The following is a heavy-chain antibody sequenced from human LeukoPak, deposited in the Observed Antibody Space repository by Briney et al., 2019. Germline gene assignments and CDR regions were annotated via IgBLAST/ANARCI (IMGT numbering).Heavy chain of an antibody. Sequence: SETLSLTCTVSGGSISSYYWSWIRQPPGKGLERIGYIYYSGSTNYNPSLKSRVTISVDTSKNQFSLKLSSVTAADTAVYYCARAFPSGSFDYWGQGTLVTVSS. V-gene: IGHV4-59*01. CDR2: IYYSGST. D-gene: IGHD2/OR15-2a*01. CDR3: ARAFPSGSFDY. CDR1: GGSISSYY. J-gene: IGHJ4*02.